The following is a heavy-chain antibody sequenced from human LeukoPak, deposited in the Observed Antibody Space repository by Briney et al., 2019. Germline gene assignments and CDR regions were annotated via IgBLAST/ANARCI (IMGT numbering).Heavy chain of an antibody. J-gene: IGHJ3*02. Sequence: MPSETLSLTCTVSGGSISSSSYYWGWIRQPPGKGLEWIGSIYYSGSTYYNPSLKSRVTISVDTSKNQFSLKLSSVTAADTAVYYCARDTPTGVVIHPWDAFDIWGQGTMVTVSS. CDR2: IYYSGST. CDR3: ARDTPTGVVIHPWDAFDI. D-gene: IGHD3-3*01. CDR1: GGSISSSSYY. V-gene: IGHV4-39*07.